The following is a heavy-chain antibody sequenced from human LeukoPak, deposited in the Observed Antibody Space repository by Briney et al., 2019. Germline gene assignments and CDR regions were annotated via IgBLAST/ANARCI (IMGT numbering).Heavy chain of an antibody. CDR1: GYTFTGYY. Sequence: ASVKVSCKASGYTFTGYYMHWVRQAPGQGLEWMGIINPSGGSTSYAQKFQGRVTMTRDTSTSTVYMELSSLRSEDTAVYYYARDGYNSDYYYYYMDVWGKGTTVTVSS. D-gene: IGHD5-24*01. J-gene: IGHJ6*03. V-gene: IGHV1-46*01. CDR2: INPSGGST. CDR3: ARDGYNSDYYYYYMDV.